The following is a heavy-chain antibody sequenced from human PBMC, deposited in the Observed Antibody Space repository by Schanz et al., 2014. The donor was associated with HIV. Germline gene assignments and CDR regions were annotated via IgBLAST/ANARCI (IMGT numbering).Heavy chain of an antibody. CDR2: SWYDGNTE. Sequence: QVQVVESGGGVVRPGRSLRLSCAASGFTFSSFGMHWVRQAPGKGLEWVAASWYDGNTEYYADSVKGRFTISRDNAKNTLYLQMNSLRDEDTAVYYCARRSSDGGYYDNWGQGTLVTVSS. V-gene: IGHV3-33*01. CDR1: GFTFSSFG. D-gene: IGHD2-15*01. CDR3: ARRSSDGGYYDN. J-gene: IGHJ4*02.